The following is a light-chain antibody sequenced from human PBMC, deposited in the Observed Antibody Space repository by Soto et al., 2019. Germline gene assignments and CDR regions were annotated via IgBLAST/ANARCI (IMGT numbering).Light chain of an antibody. Sequence: AIRMTQSPSSFSASTGDRVTITCRASQGISSYLAWYQQKPGKAPKLLIYAASTLQSGVPSRFSGSGSGTAFTLTISGLHSEDFATYYCQQYYSYPRTFGQGNKLEIK. J-gene: IGKJ2*01. V-gene: IGKV1-8*01. CDR2: AAS. CDR3: QQYYSYPRT. CDR1: QGISSY.